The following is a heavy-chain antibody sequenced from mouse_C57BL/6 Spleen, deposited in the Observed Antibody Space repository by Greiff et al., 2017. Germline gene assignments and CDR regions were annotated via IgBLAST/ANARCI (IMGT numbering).Heavy chain of an antibody. CDR2: ISSGGSYT. Sequence: EVQLVESGGDLVKPGGSLKLSCAASGFTFSSYGMSWVRQTPDKRLEWVATISSGGSYTYYPDSVKGRFTISRDNAKNTLYLQMSSLKSEDTAMYYGARRGMDYDEDFDCWGQGTTLTVAS. D-gene: IGHD2-4*01. CDR1: GFTFSSYG. V-gene: IGHV5-6*01. CDR3: ARRGMDYDEDFDC. J-gene: IGHJ2*01.